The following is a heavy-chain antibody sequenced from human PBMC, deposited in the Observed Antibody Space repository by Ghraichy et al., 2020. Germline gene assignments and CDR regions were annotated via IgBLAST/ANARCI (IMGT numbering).Heavy chain of an antibody. V-gene: IGHV3-30*14. D-gene: IGHD2-2*01. CDR1: GFVFSNYA. CDR3: ARDAPGLYCTRPSCYLGGFDT. CDR2: LSRDGSSE. Sequence: GGSLRLSCSASGFVFSNYALHWVRQAPGKGLEWVALLSRDGSSEFYADSVRGRFTISRDNSKTTLSLDMNSLRGEDSALYYCARDAPGLYCTRPSCYLGGFDTWGQGTRVIVSS. J-gene: IGHJ5*02.